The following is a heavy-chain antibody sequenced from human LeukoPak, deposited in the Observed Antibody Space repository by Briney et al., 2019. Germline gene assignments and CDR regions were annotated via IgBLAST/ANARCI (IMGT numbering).Heavy chain of an antibody. D-gene: IGHD3-22*01. V-gene: IGHV3-23*01. CDR3: AKDRPNYYHSSGHYYRRNGDC. CDR2: ITSSGETT. J-gene: IGHJ4*02. Sequence: PGGSLRLSCAASGFTFSIYAMSWVRQAPGKGLEWVSSITSSGETTYYAGSVKGQFTISRDNSKNTLYLQMNSLRAEDTAVYYCAKDRPNYYHSSGHYYRRNGDCWGQGTLVTVSS. CDR1: GFTFSIYA.